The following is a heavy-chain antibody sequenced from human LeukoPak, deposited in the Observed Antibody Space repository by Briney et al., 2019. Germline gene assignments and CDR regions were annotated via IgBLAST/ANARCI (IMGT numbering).Heavy chain of an antibody. V-gene: IGHV4-30-4*01. CDR3: ARDMTTVTTAGYYYGMDV. CDR1: GGSISSGDYY. D-gene: IGHD4-17*01. CDR2: IYYSGST. J-gene: IGHJ6*02. Sequence: SETLSLTCTVSGGSISSGDYYWSWIRQPPGKGLEWIGYIYYSGSTHYNPSLKSRVTISVDTSKNQFSLKLSSVTAADTAVYYCARDMTTVTTAGYYYGMDVWGQGTTVTVSS.